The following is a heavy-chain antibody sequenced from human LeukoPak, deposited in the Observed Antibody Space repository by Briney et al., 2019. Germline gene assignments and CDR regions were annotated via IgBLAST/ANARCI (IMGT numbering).Heavy chain of an antibody. CDR3: AKGRYFDWLDYYGMDV. J-gene: IGHJ6*02. Sequence: GGSLRLSCAASGFTFSSYAMSWVRQAPGKGLEWVSAISGSGGSTYYADSVKGRFTISRDNPKNTLYLQMNSLRAEDTAVYDCAKGRYFDWLDYYGMDVWGQGTTVTVSS. CDR2: ISGSGGST. CDR1: GFTFSSYA. D-gene: IGHD3-9*01. V-gene: IGHV3-23*01.